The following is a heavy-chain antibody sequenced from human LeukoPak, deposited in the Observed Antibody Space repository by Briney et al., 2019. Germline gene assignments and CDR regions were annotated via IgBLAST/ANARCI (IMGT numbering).Heavy chain of an antibody. D-gene: IGHD3-10*01. V-gene: IGHV3-66*02. Sequence: TGGSLRLSCAASGFTVSSNYMSWVRQAPGKGREWVSVIYSGSSTYYADSVKGRFTISRDNSKNTLYLQMNSLRAEDTAVYYCARGEGSPYFDYWGQGTLVTVSS. CDR1: GFTVSSNY. CDR3: ARGEGSPYFDY. CDR2: IYSGSST. J-gene: IGHJ4*02.